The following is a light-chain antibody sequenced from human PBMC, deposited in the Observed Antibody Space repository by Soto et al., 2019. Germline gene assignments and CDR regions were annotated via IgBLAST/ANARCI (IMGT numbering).Light chain of an antibody. J-gene: IGKJ4*01. CDR1: QSVSSN. V-gene: IGKV3-15*01. Sequence: IVMTQSPATLSVSPGERATLSCRASQSVSSNLAWYQQKPGQAPRLLIYGASTRATGIPARFSGSGSGTEFTLTISSLQSEDFAVYYCQHRNDWLTFGGGTKVDIK. CDR2: GAS. CDR3: QHRNDWLT.